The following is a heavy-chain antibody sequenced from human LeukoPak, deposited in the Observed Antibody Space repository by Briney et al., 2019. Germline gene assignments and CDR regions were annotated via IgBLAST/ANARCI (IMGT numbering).Heavy chain of an antibody. CDR3: AKEYCSGGSCYSYWFDP. CDR2: ISGSGGST. D-gene: IGHD2-15*01. J-gene: IGHJ5*02. V-gene: IGHV3-23*01. CDR1: GFTFSSYA. Sequence: GGSLRLSCAASGFTFSSYAMSWVRQAPGKGLEWVSAISGSGGSTYYADSVKGRFTISRDNSKNTLYLQMNSLRAEDTAVYYCAKEYCSGGSCYSYWFDPWGQGTLVTVSS.